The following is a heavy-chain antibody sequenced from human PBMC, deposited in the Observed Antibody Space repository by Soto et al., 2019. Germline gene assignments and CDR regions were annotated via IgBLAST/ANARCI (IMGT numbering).Heavy chain of an antibody. J-gene: IGHJ6*02. CDR1: GYSFTSYW. V-gene: IGHV5-10-1*01. D-gene: IGHD5-18*01. CDR2: IDPSDSYT. CDR3: ARHEADGYSYGYYYYYGMDV. Sequence: GESLKISCKGSGYSFTSYWISWVRQMPGKGLEWMGRIDPSDSYTNYSPSFQGHVTTSADKSISTAYLQWSSLKASDTAMYYCARHEADGYSYGYYYYYGMDVWGQGTTVTVSS.